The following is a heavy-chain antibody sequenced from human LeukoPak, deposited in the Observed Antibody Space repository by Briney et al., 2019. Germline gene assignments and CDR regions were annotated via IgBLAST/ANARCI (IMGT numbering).Heavy chain of an antibody. J-gene: IGHJ4*02. D-gene: IGHD1-26*01. CDR1: GYSFTSYW. CDR3: ARRVVGATTTNYFDY. Sequence: GESLKISCKGSGYSFTSYWIGWVRQMPGKGLEWMGIIYPGDSDTRYSPSFQGQVTISADKSISTAYLQWSSLKASDTAVYYCARRVVGATTTNYFDYWGQGTLVTVSS. CDR2: IYPGDSDT. V-gene: IGHV5-51*01.